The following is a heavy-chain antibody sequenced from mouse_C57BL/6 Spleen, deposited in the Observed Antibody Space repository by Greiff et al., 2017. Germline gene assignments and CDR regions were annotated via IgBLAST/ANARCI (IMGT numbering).Heavy chain of an antibody. J-gene: IGHJ2*01. CDR2: IDPSDSYT. V-gene: IGHV1-50*01. CDR1: GYTFTSYW. Sequence: QVQLQQPGAELVKPGASVKLSCKASGYTFTSYWMQWVKQRPGQGLEWIGEIDPSDSYTNYNQKFKGKATLTVDTSSSTAYMQLSSLTSEDSAVYYCARRRGVSSGYGHWGQGTTLTVSS. D-gene: IGHD3-2*02. CDR3: ARRRGVSSGYGH.